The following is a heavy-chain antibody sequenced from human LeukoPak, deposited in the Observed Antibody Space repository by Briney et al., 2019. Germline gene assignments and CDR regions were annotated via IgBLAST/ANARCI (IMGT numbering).Heavy chain of an antibody. V-gene: IGHV3-15*01. CDR3: TTHRGEWVLDS. CDR1: GFTFSNVW. Sequence: PGGSLRLSCAASGFTFSNVWMSWVRQVPGKGLEWVGRNISISGGGTSDYPAPVKGRFTISRDDSKNTVYLQMNSLKTEDTAVYYCTTHRGEWVLDSWGQGTLVTLPS. CDR2: NISISGGGTS. J-gene: IGHJ4*02. D-gene: IGHD3-16*01.